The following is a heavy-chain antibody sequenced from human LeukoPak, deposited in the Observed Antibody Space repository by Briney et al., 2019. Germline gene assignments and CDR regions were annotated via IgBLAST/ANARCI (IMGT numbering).Heavy chain of an antibody. CDR3: ARDQVTMVRGVIIATEFDY. J-gene: IGHJ4*02. D-gene: IGHD3-10*01. CDR2: IYTSGST. CDR1: GGSISSGSYY. Sequence: PSQTLSLTCTVSGGSISSGSYYWSWIRQPAGKGLEWIGRIYTSGSTYYNPSLKSRVTISVDTSKNQFSLKLSSVTAADTAVYYCARDQVTMVRGVIIATEFDYWGQGTLVTVSS. V-gene: IGHV4-61*02.